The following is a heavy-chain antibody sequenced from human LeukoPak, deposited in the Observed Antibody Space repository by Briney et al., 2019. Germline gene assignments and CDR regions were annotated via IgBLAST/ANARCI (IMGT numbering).Heavy chain of an antibody. CDR2: ISYDGSNK. CDR3: AKVVTGSGTDY. D-gene: IGHD6-19*01. V-gene: IGHV3-30*18. J-gene: IGHJ4*02. Sequence: QPGRSLRLSCAASGFTFSSYGMHWVRQAPGKGLEWVAVISYDGSNKYYADSVKGRFTISRDNSKNTLYLQMNSLRAEDTAVYYCAKVVTGSGTDYWGQGTLVTVSS. CDR1: GFTFSSYG.